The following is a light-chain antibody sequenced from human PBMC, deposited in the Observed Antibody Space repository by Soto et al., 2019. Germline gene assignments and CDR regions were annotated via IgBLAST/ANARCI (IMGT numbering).Light chain of an antibody. CDR2: AAS. J-gene: IGKJ4*01. CDR3: QQSYSTLALT. CDR1: QSISTY. V-gene: IGKV1-39*01. Sequence: DIQMTQSPPSLSASVGDRVTITCRASQSISTYLNWYQQKPGKAPKLLMYAASNLQSGVPSRFSGSGSGTDFTLTISSLQPEDVATYYCQQSYSTLALTFGGGTKVEIK.